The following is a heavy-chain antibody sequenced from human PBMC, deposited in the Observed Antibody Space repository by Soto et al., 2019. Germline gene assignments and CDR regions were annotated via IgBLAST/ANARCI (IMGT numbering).Heavy chain of an antibody. CDR3: ARFGGGMDV. D-gene: IGHD3-10*01. CDR2: IYHSGST. Sequence: NPSETLSLTCAVSGGSISGINWWYWVRQPPGKGLEWIGEIYHSGSTNYNPSLKSRVTISVDKSKNQFSLKLSSVTVADTAVYYCARFGGGMDVWGQGSRVTVTS. J-gene: IGHJ6*02. V-gene: IGHV4-4*02. CDR1: GGSISGINW.